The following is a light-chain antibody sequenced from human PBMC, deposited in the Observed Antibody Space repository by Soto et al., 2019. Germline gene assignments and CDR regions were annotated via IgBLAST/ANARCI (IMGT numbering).Light chain of an antibody. CDR2: ATF. CDR1: QSVSSN. V-gene: IGKV3D-15*01. CDR3: QQYNDWPLT. J-gene: IGKJ1*01. Sequence: EIVMTQSPATLSVSPGERATLSCRASQSVSSNLAWYQQKPGQAPRLLIYATFTRAAGIPDRYSGSGTGTEFTLTISSLQSEDFALYYCQQYNDWPLTFGQGTKVDIK.